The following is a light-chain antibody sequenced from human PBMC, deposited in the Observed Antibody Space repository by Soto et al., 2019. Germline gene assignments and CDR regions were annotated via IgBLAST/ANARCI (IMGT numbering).Light chain of an antibody. Sequence: QSALTQPASVSGSPGQSITISCTGTRRDVGGYNYVSWYRQYPGKAPKLLIFEVTSRPSGVPDRFSGSKSGNTASLTVSGLQAEDEAHYYCSSYAGSNTWVFGGGTKLTVL. V-gene: IGLV2-8*01. CDR3: SSYAGSNTWV. J-gene: IGLJ3*02. CDR1: RRDVGGYNY. CDR2: EVT.